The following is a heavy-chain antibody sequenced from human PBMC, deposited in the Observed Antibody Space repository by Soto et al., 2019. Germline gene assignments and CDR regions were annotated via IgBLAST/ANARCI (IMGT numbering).Heavy chain of an antibody. CDR3: AREWGLLPYYVMNV. CDR1: CDSVTSGSYY. V-gene: IGHV4-61*03. D-gene: IGHD7-27*01. Sequence: SETLSLTCIVSCDSVTSGSYYWTWLRQPPGKGLEWIGYISYTGRTKYNPSLQSRVTISVDTSKNDFSLNLSSVTAADTAVYFCAREWGLLPYYVMNVWGHGTAVTVSS. CDR2: ISYTGRT. J-gene: IGHJ6*02.